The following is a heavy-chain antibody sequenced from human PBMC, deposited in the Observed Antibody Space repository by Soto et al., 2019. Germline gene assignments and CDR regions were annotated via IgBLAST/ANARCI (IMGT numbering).Heavy chain of an antibody. CDR1: GGSIINFY. D-gene: IGHD2-8*01. V-gene: IGHV4-59*12. CDR3: ASAPMVIRRSYFAY. J-gene: IGHJ4*01. Sequence: SPTLSLTPTSSGGSIINFYWTCSRGPPGKGLEWIGYISYSGNTNYSPSLKGRVTISVDTSKRLLSLKLTSVTTSDAAVYFCASAPMVIRRSYFAYCGYGTLLPGS. CDR2: ISYSGNT.